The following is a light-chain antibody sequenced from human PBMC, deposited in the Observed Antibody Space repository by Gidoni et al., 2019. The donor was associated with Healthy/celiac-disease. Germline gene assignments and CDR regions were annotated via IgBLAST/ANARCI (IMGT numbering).Light chain of an antibody. CDR3: QQYNSYLYT. CDR2: DAS. Sequence: DIQMTKSPSTLSASVGDRVTITCRASQSISSWLAWYQQKPGKAPKLLIYDASSLESGVPSRFSGSGSGTEFTLTISSLQPDDFATYYCQQYNSYLYTFGQXTKLEIK. CDR1: QSISSW. V-gene: IGKV1-5*01. J-gene: IGKJ2*01.